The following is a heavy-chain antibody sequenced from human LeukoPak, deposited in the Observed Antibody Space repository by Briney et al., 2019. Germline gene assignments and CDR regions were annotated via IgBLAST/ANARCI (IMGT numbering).Heavy chain of an antibody. CDR1: GYSISSGYH. Sequence: SETLSLTCSVSGYSISSGYHWGWIRQSPGKGLEWIGNIYYSGSTYYNPSLKSRVTISVDTSKNQFSLKLTSVTAADTAVYYCASPPTYYYDSSGYYPWGQGTLVTVSS. V-gene: IGHV4-38-2*01. J-gene: IGHJ5*02. CDR2: IYYSGST. D-gene: IGHD3-22*01. CDR3: ASPPTYYYDSSGYYP.